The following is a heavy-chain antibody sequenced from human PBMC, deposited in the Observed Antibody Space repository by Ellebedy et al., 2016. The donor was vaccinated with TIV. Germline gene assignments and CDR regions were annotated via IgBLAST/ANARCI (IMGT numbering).Heavy chain of an antibody. CDR1: GGSISSGDYY. V-gene: IGHV4-30-4*01. CDR2: IYYSGST. CDR3: ARHSGYYDSSGDAFDI. Sequence: MPSETLSLTCTVSGGSISSGDYYWSWIRQPPGKGLEWIGYIYYSGSTYYNPSLKSRVTISVDTSKNQFSLKLSSVTAAETAVYYCARHSGYYDSSGDAFDIWGQGTMVTVSS. D-gene: IGHD3-22*01. J-gene: IGHJ3*02.